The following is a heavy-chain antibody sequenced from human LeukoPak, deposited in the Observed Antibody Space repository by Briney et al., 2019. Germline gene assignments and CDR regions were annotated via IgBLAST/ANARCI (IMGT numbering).Heavy chain of an antibody. CDR1: GFTFSSYW. CDR3: ARGRPSTRYCSSTSCYLVY. J-gene: IGHJ4*02. V-gene: IGHV3-7*03. D-gene: IGHD2-2*01. Sequence: GGSLRLSCAASGFTFSSYWMSWVRRAPGKGLEWVANIKQDGSEKYYVDSVKGRFTISRDNAKNSLYLQMNSLRAEDTAVYYCARGRPSTRYCSSTSCYLVYWGQGTLVTVSS. CDR2: IKQDGSEK.